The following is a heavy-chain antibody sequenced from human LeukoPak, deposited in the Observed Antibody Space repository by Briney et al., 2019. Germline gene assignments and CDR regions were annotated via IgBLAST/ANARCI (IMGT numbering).Heavy chain of an antibody. CDR1: GFTFNHYG. CDR3: AKDLCSSTSCYCDY. CDR2: ILYDERNR. J-gene: IGHJ4*02. V-gene: IGHV3-30*02. Sequence: GGSLRLSCAASGFTFNHYGMHWVRKAPDKWQEWVAFILYDERNRSYAESVNGRFAISRDNSKNTLYLQMNSLRAEDTAVYYCAKDLCSSTSCYCDYWGQGTLATVSS. D-gene: IGHD2-2*01.